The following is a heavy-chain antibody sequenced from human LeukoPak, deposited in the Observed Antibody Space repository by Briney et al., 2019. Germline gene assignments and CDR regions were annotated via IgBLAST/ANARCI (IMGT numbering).Heavy chain of an antibody. CDR3: GRAAMIVVPTEGDH. CDR1: GFTVSTNY. D-gene: IGHD3-22*01. CDR2: LYSGGAT. Sequence: GGSLRLSCAASGFTVSTNYMSWVRQAPGKVLEWVSVLYSGGATHYADSVKGRFTVSRDNSKNTLYLQMNSLRAEDTAVYYCGRAAMIVVPTEGDHWGQGTLVTVSS. V-gene: IGHV3-66*02. J-gene: IGHJ5*02.